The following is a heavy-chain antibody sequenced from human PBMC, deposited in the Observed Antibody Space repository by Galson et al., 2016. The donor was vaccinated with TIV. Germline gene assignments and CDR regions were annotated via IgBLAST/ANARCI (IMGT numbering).Heavy chain of an antibody. Sequence: SVKVSCKASGYIFINYYIHWVRQAPGQGLEWLGWFNPDSGATQYAQKFPGRVTMTRDTSISPAYMEMRRLISDDTSVYYCARVNWARAFDYWGQGTQVTVSS. CDR1: GYIFINYY. CDR3: ARVNWARAFDY. V-gene: IGHV1-2*02. J-gene: IGHJ4*02. D-gene: IGHD7-27*01. CDR2: FNPDSGAT.